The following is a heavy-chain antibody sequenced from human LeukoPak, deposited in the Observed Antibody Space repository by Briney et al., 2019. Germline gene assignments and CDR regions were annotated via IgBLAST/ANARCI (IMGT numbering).Heavy chain of an antibody. V-gene: IGHV4-59*01. CDR2: IYYSGST. Sequence: SETLSLTCTASGGSISSYYWSWIRQPPGKGLEWIGYIYYSGSTNYNPSLKSRVTISVDTSKNQFSLKLSSVTAADTAVYYCARDLLDPSYYYYGMDVWGQGTTVTVSS. D-gene: IGHD1-1*01. CDR1: GGSISSYY. CDR3: ARDLLDPSYYYYGMDV. J-gene: IGHJ6*02.